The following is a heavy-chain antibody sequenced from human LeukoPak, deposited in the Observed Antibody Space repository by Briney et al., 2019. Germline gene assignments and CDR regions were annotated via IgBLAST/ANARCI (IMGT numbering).Heavy chain of an antibody. CDR2: ISSNGSTI. Sequence: GGSLRLSCAASGFTFSSYEMNWVRQAPGKGLEWVSDISSNGSTIYYADSVKGRFTNSRDNSKNSLYLQMNSLRADDTAVYYCARGVYEYVWVSYRYTEGQAFDIWGQGTMVTVSS. D-gene: IGHD3-16*02. CDR1: GFTFSSYE. CDR3: ARGVYEYVWVSYRYTEGQAFDI. V-gene: IGHV3-48*03. J-gene: IGHJ3*02.